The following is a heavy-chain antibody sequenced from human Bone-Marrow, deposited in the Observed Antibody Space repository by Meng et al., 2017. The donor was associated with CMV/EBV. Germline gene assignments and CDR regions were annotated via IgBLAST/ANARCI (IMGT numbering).Heavy chain of an antibody. Sequence: ASVKVSCKASGYTFTGYYMHWVRQAPGQGLEWMGWINPNSGGTNYAQKFQGRVTMTRDTSISTAYMELSRLRSDDTAVYYCARVHTKAYPAAPCHWGQGTLVTVSS. D-gene: IGHD2-2*01. CDR3: ARVHTKAYPAAPCH. CDR1: GYTFTGYY. J-gene: IGHJ1*01. V-gene: IGHV1-2*02. CDR2: INPNSGGT.